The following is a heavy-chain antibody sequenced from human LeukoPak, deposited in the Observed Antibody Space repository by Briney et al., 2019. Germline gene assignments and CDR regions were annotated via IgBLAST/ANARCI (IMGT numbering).Heavy chain of an antibody. CDR3: AKDAPYSMVRGVAPR. D-gene: IGHD3-10*01. J-gene: IGHJ4*02. V-gene: IGHV3-23*01. Sequence: TGGSLRLSCAASGFTFSSNAMSWVRQAPGKGLEWVSGLSSSGGSTYYADSVKGRFTISRENSKNTLYLQMNSLRAEDTAVYYCAKDAPYSMVRGVAPRWGQGTLVTVSS. CDR1: GFTFSSNA. CDR2: LSSSGGST.